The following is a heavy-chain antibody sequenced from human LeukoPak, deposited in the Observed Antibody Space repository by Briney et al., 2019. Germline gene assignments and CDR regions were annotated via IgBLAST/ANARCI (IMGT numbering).Heavy chain of an antibody. CDR2: ISSRGNYI. J-gene: IGHJ3*02. V-gene: IGHV3-21*01. Sequence: GGSLRLFCAASGFTFISYTMNWVRQARGKGLEWVSSISSRGNYIFCADSVKGRFTISRDHAKNSLYLQMDSLRADDTSVYYCARHLVPGGSYIAFDIWGQGTMVTVSS. D-gene: IGHD1-26*01. CDR3: ARHLVPGGSYIAFDI. CDR1: GFTFISYT.